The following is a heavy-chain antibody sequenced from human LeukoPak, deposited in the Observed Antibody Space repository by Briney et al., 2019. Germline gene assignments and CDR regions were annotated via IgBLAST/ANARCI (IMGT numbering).Heavy chain of an antibody. D-gene: IGHD2-2*01. V-gene: IGHV3-23*01. CDR2: ISVSGGST. CDR1: GFTLSSYA. Sequence: GGSLRLSCAASGFTLSSYAMSWVRQAPGKGLEWVSAISVSGGSTYYADSVRGRFTISRDNSKYTLYLQMNSLRAEETAVYYCAKDRGCSTSCYGEPDDAFDIWGQGTMVTVSS. J-gene: IGHJ3*02. CDR3: AKDRGCSTSCYGEPDDAFDI.